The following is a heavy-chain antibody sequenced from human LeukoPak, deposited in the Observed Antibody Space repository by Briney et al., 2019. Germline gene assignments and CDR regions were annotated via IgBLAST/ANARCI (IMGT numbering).Heavy chain of an antibody. CDR1: GFTFSTYW. CDR2: ITSDGITT. Sequence: GGSLRLSCAASGFTFSTYWMHWVRHAPGKGLVWVSRITSDGITTTYADSVKGRFTISRNNAKNTLYLQMNSLRAEDTAVYYCARDYSYGSNWFVLWGQEPLATVSS. CDR3: ARDYSYGSNWFVL. J-gene: IGHJ5*02. D-gene: IGHD5-18*01. V-gene: IGHV3-74*01.